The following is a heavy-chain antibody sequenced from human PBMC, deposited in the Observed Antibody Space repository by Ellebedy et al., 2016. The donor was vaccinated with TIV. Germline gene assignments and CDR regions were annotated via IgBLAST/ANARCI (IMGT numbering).Heavy chain of an antibody. V-gene: IGHV1-8*01. J-gene: IGHJ4*02. CDR1: GYTFTSYD. Sequence: ASVKVSXXASGYTFTSYDINWVRQATGQGLEWMGWMNPNSGNTGYAQKFQGRVTMTRNTSISTAYMELSSLRSEDTAVYYCARGRRGTAAIFGVVIGGYWGQGTLVTVSS. D-gene: IGHD3-3*01. CDR3: ARGRRGTAAIFGVVIGGY. CDR2: MNPNSGNT.